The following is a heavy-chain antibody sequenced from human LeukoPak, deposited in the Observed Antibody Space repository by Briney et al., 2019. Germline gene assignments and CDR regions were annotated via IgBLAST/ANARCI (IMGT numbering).Heavy chain of an antibody. CDR1: GYTFTSYT. D-gene: IGHD2-2*01. J-gene: IGHJ5*02. CDR2: INAGNGNT. Sequence: ASVKVSCKASGYTFTSYTMHWVRQAPGQRLEWMGWINAGNGNTKYSQKFQGRVTITRDTSASTAYMELSSLRSEDTAVYYCARGQYQLLYWFDPWGRRTLVTVSS. V-gene: IGHV1-3*01. CDR3: ARGQYQLLYWFDP.